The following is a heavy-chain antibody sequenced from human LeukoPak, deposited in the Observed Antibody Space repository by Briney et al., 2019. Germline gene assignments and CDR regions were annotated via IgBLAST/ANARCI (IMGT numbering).Heavy chain of an antibody. V-gene: IGHV3-30*04. D-gene: IGHD3-3*01. Sequence: PGGSLRLSCAASGFTFSNYAMHWVRQAPGKGLEWVAVISYDGSNKYYADSVKGRFTISRDNSKNTLYLQMNSLRAEDTAVYYCARGSGYSVDYWGQGTLVTVSS. J-gene: IGHJ4*02. CDR1: GFTFSNYA. CDR2: ISYDGSNK. CDR3: ARGSGYSVDY.